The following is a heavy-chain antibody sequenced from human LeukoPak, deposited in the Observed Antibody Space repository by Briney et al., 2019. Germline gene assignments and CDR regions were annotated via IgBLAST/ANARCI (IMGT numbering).Heavy chain of an antibody. V-gene: IGHV3-53*01. J-gene: IGHJ5*02. D-gene: IGHD4-17*01. CDR2: IYSGGST. CDR1: GFTVSSNY. CDR3: ARETDYGDYEAFDP. Sequence: GGSLRLSCAASGFTVSSNYMSWVRQAPGKGLEWVSVIYSGGSTYYADSVNGRFTISRDNSKNTLYLQMNSLRAEDTAVYYCARETDYGDYEAFDPWGQGTLVTVSS.